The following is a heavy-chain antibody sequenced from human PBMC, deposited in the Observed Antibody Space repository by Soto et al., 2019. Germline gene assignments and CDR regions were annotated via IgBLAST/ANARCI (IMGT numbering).Heavy chain of an antibody. V-gene: IGHV3-21*01. CDR2: ISSGSDYI. J-gene: IGHJ3*01. Sequence: EVQLVESGGGLVKPGGSLRLSCAGSGFTFSSYSMNWVRQAPGKGLEWVSSISSGSDYIFYADSVKGRFTISRDNAKNSLFLQMNSLTAEDTAVYYCARSPVGDAFNVWGQGTVVTVSS. CDR3: ARSPVGDAFNV. CDR1: GFTFSSYS.